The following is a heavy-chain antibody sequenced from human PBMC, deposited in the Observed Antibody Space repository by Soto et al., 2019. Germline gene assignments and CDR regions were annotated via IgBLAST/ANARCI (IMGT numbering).Heavy chain of an antibody. D-gene: IGHD3-9*01. CDR2: ISSNGGST. Sequence: GGSLRLSCSASGFTFSSYAMHWVRQAPGKGLEYVSAISSNGGSTYYADSVKGRFTISRDNSKNTLYLQMSSLRAEDTAVYYCVKDLTDPVANTRTQTASYYFDYWGQGTLVTVSS. CDR1: GFTFSSYA. CDR3: VKDLTDPVANTRTQTASYYFDY. J-gene: IGHJ4*02. V-gene: IGHV3-64D*08.